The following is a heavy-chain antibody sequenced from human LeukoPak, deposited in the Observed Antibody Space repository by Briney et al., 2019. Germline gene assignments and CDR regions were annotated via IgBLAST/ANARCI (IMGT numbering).Heavy chain of an antibody. D-gene: IGHD6-6*01. CDR1: GFTFTSSA. Sequence: ASVKVSCKASGFTFTSSAVQWVRQARGQRLEWIGWIVVGSGNTNYAQKFQERVTITRDMSTSTAYMELSSLRSEDTAVYYCATDPRYSSSAGEDYWGQGTLVTVSS. CDR3: ATDPRYSSSAGEDY. V-gene: IGHV1-58*01. CDR2: IVVGSGNT. J-gene: IGHJ4*02.